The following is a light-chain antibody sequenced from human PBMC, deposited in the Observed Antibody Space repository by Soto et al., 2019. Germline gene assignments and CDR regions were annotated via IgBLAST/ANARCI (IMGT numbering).Light chain of an antibody. J-gene: IGLJ3*02. V-gene: IGLV2-8*01. CDR2: EVT. CDR1: SSDVGAYKY. Sequence: QSALTQPPSASGSPGQSVTIXXTGTSSDVGAYKYVSWYQQYPGKAPKLMIYEVTKRPSGVPDRFSGSKSGNTASLTVSGLQAEDEADYYCTSYVGNDIWVFGGGTKVTVL. CDR3: TSYVGNDIWV.